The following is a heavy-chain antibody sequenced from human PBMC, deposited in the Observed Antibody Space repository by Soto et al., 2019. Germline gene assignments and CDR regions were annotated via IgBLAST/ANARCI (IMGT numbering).Heavy chain of an antibody. CDR3: ARSKSDIWFGEDAFDI. J-gene: IGHJ3*02. CDR2: IYSGGST. D-gene: IGHD3-10*01. V-gene: IGHV3-66*01. CDR1: GFTVSSNY. Sequence: GGSLRLSCAASGFTVSSNYMSWVRQAPGKGLEWVSVIYSGGSTYYADSVKGRFTISRDNSKNTLYLQMNSLRAEDTAVYYCARSKSDIWFGEDAFDIWGQGTMVTVSS.